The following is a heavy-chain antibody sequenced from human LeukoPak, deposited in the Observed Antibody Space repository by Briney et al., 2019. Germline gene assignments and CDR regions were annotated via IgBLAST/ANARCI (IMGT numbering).Heavy chain of an antibody. CDR2: IYYSGST. CDR3: AALAVAGTMDWFDP. V-gene: IGHV4-59*01. J-gene: IGHJ5*02. Sequence: SETLSLTCTVSGGSISSYYWSWIRQPPGKGLEWIGYIYYSGSTNYNPSLESRVTISVDTSKNQFSLKLSSVTAADTAVYYCAALAVAGTMDWFDPWGQGTLVTVSS. D-gene: IGHD6-19*01. CDR1: GGSISSYY.